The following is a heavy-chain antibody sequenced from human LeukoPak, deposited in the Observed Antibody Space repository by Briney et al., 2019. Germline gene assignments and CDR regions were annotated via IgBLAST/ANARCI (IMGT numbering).Heavy chain of an antibody. D-gene: IGHD3-22*01. J-gene: IGHJ3*02. CDR2: ISAYNGNT. V-gene: IGHV1-18*01. CDR1: GGTFSSYA. CDR3: AWIYDSSAPNAFDI. Sequence: ASVKVSCKASGGTFSSYAISWVRQAPGQGLEWMGWISAYNGNTNYAQKLQGRVTMTTDTSTSTAYMELRSLRSDDTAVYYCAWIYDSSAPNAFDIWGQGTMVTVSS.